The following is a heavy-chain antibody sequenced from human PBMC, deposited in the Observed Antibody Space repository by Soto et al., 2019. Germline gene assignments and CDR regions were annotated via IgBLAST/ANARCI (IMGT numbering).Heavy chain of an antibody. Sequence: EVQLVESGGDLVQPGRSLRLSCAASGFSFGDYAMHWVRQAPGKGLEWVSGISWKSGSIGYADSVKGRFTISRDNAKNSLYLQMNSLRAEDTALYYCAKSTGGTANGVDVWGQGTTVTVCS. CDR2: ISWKSGSI. V-gene: IGHV3-9*01. CDR3: AKSTGGTANGVDV. CDR1: GFSFGDYA. J-gene: IGHJ6*02. D-gene: IGHD2-8*02.